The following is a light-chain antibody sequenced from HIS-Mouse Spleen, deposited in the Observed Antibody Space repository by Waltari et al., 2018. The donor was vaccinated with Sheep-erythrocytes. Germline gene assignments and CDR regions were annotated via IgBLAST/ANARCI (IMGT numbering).Light chain of an antibody. CDR3: CSYAGSSTPWV. J-gene: IGLJ3*02. V-gene: IGLV2-23*01. CDR1: SSDVGSYNL. CDR2: EGS. Sequence: QSALTQPASVSGSPGQSITISCTGTSSDVGSYNLVSWYQQHPGKAPKLIIYEGSKRPSGVSKCFCGSKSGNTASLTISGLQAEDEADYYCCSYAGSSTPWVFGGGTKLTVL.